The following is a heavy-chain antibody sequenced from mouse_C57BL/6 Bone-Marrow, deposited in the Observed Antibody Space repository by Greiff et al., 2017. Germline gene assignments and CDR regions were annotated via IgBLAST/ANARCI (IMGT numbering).Heavy chain of an antibody. CDR3: ARVYYGSPYYYAMDY. D-gene: IGHD1-1*01. J-gene: IGHJ4*01. Sequence: EVKVVESGGGLVQPGGSLKLSCAATGFTFSDYYMYWVRQTPEKRLEWVAYISNGGGSTNYTDTVQGRFTISSENDNNTLYLQMSHLKSEDTAMYYCARVYYGSPYYYAMDYWGQGTSVTVSS. V-gene: IGHV5-12*01. CDR1: GFTFSDYY. CDR2: ISNGGGST.